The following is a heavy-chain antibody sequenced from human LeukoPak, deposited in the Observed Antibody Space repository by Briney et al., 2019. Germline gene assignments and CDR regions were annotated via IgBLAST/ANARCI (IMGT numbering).Heavy chain of an antibody. V-gene: IGHV4-34*01. CDR3: AGIPNYYYYYMDV. D-gene: IGHD5-18*01. Sequence: SETLSLTCAVYGGSFSGYYWSWIRQPPGKGLEWIGEINHSGSTNYNPSLKSRVTISVDTSENQFSLKLSSVTAADTAVYYCAGIPNYYYYYMDVWGKRTTVTVSS. CDR1: GGSFSGYY. J-gene: IGHJ6*03. CDR2: INHSGST.